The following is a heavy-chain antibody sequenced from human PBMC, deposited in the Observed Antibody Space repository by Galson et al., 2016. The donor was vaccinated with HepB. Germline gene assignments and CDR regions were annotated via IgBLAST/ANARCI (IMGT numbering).Heavy chain of an antibody. J-gene: IGHJ4*02. V-gene: IGHV4-31*03. CDR3: ARDQIPARLTARSGFDC. Sequence: TLSLTCTVSGGSISSTSYYWTWIRQHPGKGLEWLGHIHYLGNTYYNPSLGNRLSISIDTTKNQFSLRLSSVTAADTAIYFGARDQIPARLTARSGFDCWGQGVLVTVSS. CDR1: GGSISSTSYY. D-gene: IGHD6-6*01. CDR2: IHYLGNT.